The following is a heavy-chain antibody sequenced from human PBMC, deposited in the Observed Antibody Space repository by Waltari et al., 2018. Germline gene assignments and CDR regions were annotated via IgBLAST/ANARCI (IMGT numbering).Heavy chain of an antibody. CDR3: ARGLAKHYDFWSGYYGHYGMDV. J-gene: IGHJ6*02. D-gene: IGHD3-3*01. CDR1: GGSISSNY. CDR2: TYYSGST. V-gene: IGHV4-59*01. Sequence: QVQLQESGPGLVKPSETLSLTCTFAGGSISSNYWSRIRQLQGKAQEWIRYTYYSGSTNYNPSLKSRVTISVDTSKNQFSLKLSSVTAADTAVYYCARGLAKHYDFWSGYYGHYGMDVWGQGTTVTVSS.